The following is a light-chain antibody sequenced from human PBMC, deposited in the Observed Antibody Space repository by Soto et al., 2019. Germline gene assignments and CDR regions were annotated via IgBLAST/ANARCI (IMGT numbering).Light chain of an antibody. CDR2: AAS. V-gene: IGKV1-39*01. J-gene: IGKJ2*01. Sequence: DIQMTQSPSSLSASVGDRVTITCRASQNISDSLNWYQHKPGQAPKLLIYAASTLQSGVPSRFSGSGSGTDFTLTISSLQSEDFASYFCQRSWTFGQGTKL. CDR1: QNISDS. CDR3: QRSWT.